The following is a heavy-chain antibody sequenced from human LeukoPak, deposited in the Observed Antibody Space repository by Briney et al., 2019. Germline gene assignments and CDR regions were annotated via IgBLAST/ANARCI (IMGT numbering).Heavy chain of an antibody. D-gene: IGHD2-21*02. CDR3: VRDKEVVTGIGWFDP. CDR2: IDSDGKST. J-gene: IGHJ5*02. CDR1: GFTFSNYW. Sequence: GGSLRLSCAASGFTFSNYWMHWVRQAPGKGLVWVSRIDSDGKSTNYADSVKGRFTISRDNAKNTLYLQMNSVRVEDTAVYYCVRDKEVVTGIGWFDPWGQGTLVTVSS. V-gene: IGHV3-74*01.